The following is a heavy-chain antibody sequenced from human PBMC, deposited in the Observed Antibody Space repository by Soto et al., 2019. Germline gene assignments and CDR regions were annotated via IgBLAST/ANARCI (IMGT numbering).Heavy chain of an antibody. CDR3: ARIHIVAVPVLGYKWFDP. CDR1: GGSISSSSYH. CDR2: IYFSGST. D-gene: IGHD2-2*01. V-gene: IGHV4-39*01. Sequence: PSETLSLTCAVSGGSISSSSYHWGWIRQPPENGPEWIGSIYFSGSTYYNPSLKSRVTISVDTAKNQFSLNLRSLTAADTAVYYCARIHIVAVPVLGYKWFDPWGQGTLVTVSS. J-gene: IGHJ5*02.